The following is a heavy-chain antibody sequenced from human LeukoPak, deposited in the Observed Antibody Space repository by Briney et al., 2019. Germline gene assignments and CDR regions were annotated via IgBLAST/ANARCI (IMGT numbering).Heavy chain of an antibody. J-gene: IGHJ4*02. V-gene: IGHV1-8*01. Sequence: GASVKVSCKASGYTFTSYDINWVRQATGQGLEWMGWMNPNSGNTGSAQRFQGRVTMTRNTSISTAYMELSSLRSEDTAVYYCARALRVGRYTADYRGQGTLVTVSS. CDR3: ARALRVGRYTADY. D-gene: IGHD1-1*01. CDR1: GYTFTSYD. CDR2: MNPNSGNT.